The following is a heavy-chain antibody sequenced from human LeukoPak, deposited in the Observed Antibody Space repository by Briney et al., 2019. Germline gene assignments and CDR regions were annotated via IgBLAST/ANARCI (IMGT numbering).Heavy chain of an antibody. CDR2: IYYSGST. J-gene: IGHJ4*02. CDR1: DDSISSNSYC. V-gene: IGHV4-39*01. D-gene: IGHD6-19*01. Sequence: SETLSLTCAVSDDSISSNSYCWGWIRQPPGKGLEWIGSIYYSGSTYYNPSLKSRVTISVDTSKNQFSLKLSSVTAADTAVYYCARHAVAGTGVDYWGQGTLVTVSS. CDR3: ARHAVAGTGVDY.